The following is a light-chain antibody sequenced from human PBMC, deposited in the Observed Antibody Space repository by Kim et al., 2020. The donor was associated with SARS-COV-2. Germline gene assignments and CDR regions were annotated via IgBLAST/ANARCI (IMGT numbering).Light chain of an antibody. V-gene: IGLV2-23*02. J-gene: IGLJ2*01. CDR3: CSYAGTNTHV. CDR1: SSDVGHYNL. CDR2: EVN. Sequence: QSALTQPASVSGSPGQSITISCTGTSSDVGHYNLVSWYQQHPGEAPKLMIYEVNKRPSGVSNRFSGSKSGNTASLTISGLQAEDEGDYYCCSYAGTNTHVFGGGTQLTVL.